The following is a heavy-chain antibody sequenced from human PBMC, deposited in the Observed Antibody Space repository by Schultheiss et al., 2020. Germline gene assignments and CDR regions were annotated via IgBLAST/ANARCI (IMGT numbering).Heavy chain of an antibody. J-gene: IGHJ4*02. CDR3: MRERVSATVVEH. V-gene: IGHV3-23*01. D-gene: IGHD4-23*01. CDR1: GFTFSSYA. Sequence: GGSLRLSCAASGFTFSSYAMSWVRQAPGKGLEWVSAISGSGGSTYYADSVKGRFTISRDNSKNTLYLQMNSLRAEDTAMYYCMRERVSATVVEHWGQGTLVTVSA. CDR2: ISGSGGST.